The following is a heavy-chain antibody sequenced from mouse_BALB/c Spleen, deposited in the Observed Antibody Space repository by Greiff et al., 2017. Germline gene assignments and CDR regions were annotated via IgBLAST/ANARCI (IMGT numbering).Heavy chain of an antibody. V-gene: IGHV3-8*02. CDR3: ARYGVTTGDWYFDV. J-gene: IGHJ1*01. CDR2: ISYSGST. D-gene: IGHD2-2*01. CDR1: GDSITSGY. Sequence: VQLKESGPSLVKPSQTLSLTCSVTGDSITSGYWNWIRKFPGNKLEYMGYISYSGSTYYNPSLKSRISITRDTSKNQYYLQLNSVTTEDTATYYCARYGVTTGDWYFDVWGAGTTVTVSS.